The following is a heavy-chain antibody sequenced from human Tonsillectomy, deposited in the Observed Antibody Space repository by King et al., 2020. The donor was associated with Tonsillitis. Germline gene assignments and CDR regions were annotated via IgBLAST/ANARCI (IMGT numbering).Heavy chain of an antibody. D-gene: IGHD3-3*01. Sequence: VQLVESGGGLVQPGRSLRLSCAASGFTFDDYAMHWVRQAPGKGLEWVSGISWNSGSIGYADSVKGRFTISRDNAKNSLYLQMNSLRAEDTALYYCAKDSGRIFGVVAYNWFDPWGHGTLVTVSS. V-gene: IGHV3-9*01. CDR1: GFTFDDYA. J-gene: IGHJ5*02. CDR3: AKDSGRIFGVVAYNWFDP. CDR2: ISWNSGSI.